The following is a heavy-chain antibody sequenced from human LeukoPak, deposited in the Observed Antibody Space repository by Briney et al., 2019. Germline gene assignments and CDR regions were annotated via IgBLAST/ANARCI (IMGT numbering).Heavy chain of an antibody. CDR3: ARDSDYYDSSGYRLVDY. V-gene: IGHV4-34*01. J-gene: IGHJ4*02. CDR2: ISHSGST. Sequence: SETLSLTCAVYGGSFSGYYWSWIRQPPGKGLEWIGEISHSGSTNYDPSLKSRVTISVDTSKNQFSLKLSSVTAADTAVYYCARDSDYYDSSGYRLVDYWGQGTLVTVSS. D-gene: IGHD3-22*01. CDR1: GGSFSGYY.